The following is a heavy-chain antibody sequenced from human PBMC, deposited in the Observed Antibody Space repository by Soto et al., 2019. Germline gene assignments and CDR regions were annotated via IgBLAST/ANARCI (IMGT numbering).Heavy chain of an antibody. CDR1: GFSLSSTRVA. CDR2: IYWDDDK. J-gene: IGHJ4*02. Sequence: QITLKESGPTLVKPTQTLTLTCTFSGFSLSSTRVAVGWIRQPPGKALEWLALIYWDDDKRYSPFLKSRLTIXNXTTXNQVVLTMTNMDPVDTATYYCAHSVVAGLGYYLDYWGQGTLVTVSS. D-gene: IGHD6-19*01. CDR3: AHSVVAGLGYYLDY. V-gene: IGHV2-5*02.